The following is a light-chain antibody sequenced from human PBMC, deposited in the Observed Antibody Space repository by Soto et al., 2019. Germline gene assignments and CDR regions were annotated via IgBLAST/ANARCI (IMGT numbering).Light chain of an antibody. V-gene: IGKV1-33*01. CDR2: ATS. Sequence: DIQMTQSPSSLSASVGDRVTITCRASQDINIFLSWFQQRSGKAPRLLIYATSKVQSGVPARFSGATSGTDFILTIDNLQPEDIATYYCQQYDRLPPTFGLGTKL. CDR1: QDINIF. J-gene: IGKJ2*01. CDR3: QQYDRLPPT.